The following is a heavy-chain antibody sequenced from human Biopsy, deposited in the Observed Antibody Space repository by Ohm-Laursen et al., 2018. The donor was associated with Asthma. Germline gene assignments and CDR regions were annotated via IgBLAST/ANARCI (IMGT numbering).Heavy chain of an antibody. J-gene: IGHJ4*02. V-gene: IGHV3-53*01. Sequence: SLRLSCAASGFAVSRDHMFWVRQAPGKGLEWVSVIYSGGTSHTADSVRGRFTISRDYSKNMLYLQMHSLRAEDTAVYYCARGGSSNWSHYYFDYWGQGTLVTVSS. D-gene: IGHD2-2*01. CDR1: GFAVSRDH. CDR2: IYSGGTS. CDR3: ARGGSSNWSHYYFDY.